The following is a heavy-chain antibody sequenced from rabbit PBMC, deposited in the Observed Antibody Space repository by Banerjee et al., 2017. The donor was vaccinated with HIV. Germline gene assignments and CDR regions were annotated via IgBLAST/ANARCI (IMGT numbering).Heavy chain of an antibody. J-gene: IGHJ4*01. CDR2: IDPIFGSA. D-gene: IGHD6-1*01. CDR3: VRDAGYALYGYVDLNL. V-gene: IGHV1S47*01. CDR1: GFDFSSYG. Sequence: QEQLVESGGGLVQPGGSLKLSCKASGFDFSSYGVSWVRQAPGKGLEWIGYIDPIFGSAVYANWVDGRFTISRHNTQNTVSLQLNSLTAADTATYFCVRDAGYALYGYVDLNLWGPGTLVTVS.